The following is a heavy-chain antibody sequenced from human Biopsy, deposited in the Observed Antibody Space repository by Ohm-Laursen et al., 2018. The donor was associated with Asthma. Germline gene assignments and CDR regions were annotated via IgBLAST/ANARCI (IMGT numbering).Heavy chain of an antibody. V-gene: IGHV1-69*13. CDR3: ARCQVGYSSGWSLLLKKIYYSGMDV. J-gene: IGHJ6*02. CDR1: GGTFSNFA. CDR2: IMTVFGTT. Sequence: ASVKVSCKVPGGTFSNFAISWVRQAPGQGLEWLGGIMTVFGTTNYAQKFQGRVTITADESTSTAYMEVTSLRSEDTAIYYCARCQVGYSSGWSLLLKKIYYSGMDVWGQGTTVTVSS. D-gene: IGHD6-19*01.